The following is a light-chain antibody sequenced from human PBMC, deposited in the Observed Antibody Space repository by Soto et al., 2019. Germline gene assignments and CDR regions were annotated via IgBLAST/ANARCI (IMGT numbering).Light chain of an antibody. CDR2: EVT. CDR3: SSYAGSNIYV. J-gene: IGLJ1*01. Sequence: QSALTQPPSASGSPGQSLTIPCTGTSSDVGAYKYVSWYQQYPGKAPKLMIYEVTKRPSGVPDRFSGSKSGNTASLTVSGLQAEDEADYYCSSYAGSNIYVFGTGTKLTVL. CDR1: SSDVGAYKY. V-gene: IGLV2-8*01.